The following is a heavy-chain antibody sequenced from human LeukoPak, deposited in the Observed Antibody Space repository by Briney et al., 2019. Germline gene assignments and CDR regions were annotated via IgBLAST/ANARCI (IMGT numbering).Heavy chain of an antibody. CDR2: INSDGSST. V-gene: IGHV3-74*01. J-gene: IGHJ4*02. CDR3: ARDMRYYYDSSGYYYYFDY. D-gene: IGHD3-22*01. CDR1: GFTFSSYW. Sequence: RGSLRLSCAASGFTFSSYWMHWVRQAPGKGLVWVSRINSDGSSTSYADSVKGQFTISRDNAKNTLYLQMNSLRAEDTAVYYCARDMRYYYDSSGYYYYFDYWGQGTLVTVSS.